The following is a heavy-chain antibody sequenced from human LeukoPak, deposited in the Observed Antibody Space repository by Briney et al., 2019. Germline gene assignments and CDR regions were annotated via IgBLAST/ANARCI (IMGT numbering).Heavy chain of an antibody. Sequence: ASVKVSCKASGYTFTGYCMHWIRQAPGQGLEWMGCINSNNGGTNYAQKFQGRVTMTRDTSISTAYMELSRLTPDDTAVYYCAGPWDQIGFDPWGQGTLVTVSS. CDR1: GYTFTGYC. V-gene: IGHV1-2*02. CDR3: AGPWDQIGFDP. J-gene: IGHJ5*02. D-gene: IGHD1-26*01. CDR2: INSNNGGT.